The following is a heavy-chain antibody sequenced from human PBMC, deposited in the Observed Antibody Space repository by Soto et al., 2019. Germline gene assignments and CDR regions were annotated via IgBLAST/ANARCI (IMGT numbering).Heavy chain of an antibody. V-gene: IGHV2-5*02. CDR2: IYSDDHK. CDR3: AHLPKTYGDYVESYYFDY. CDR1: GFSLSTNEVG. J-gene: IGHJ4*02. D-gene: IGHD4-17*01. Sequence: QITLKESGPTLVKPTQTLTLTCTFSGFSLSTNEVGVGWIRQPPGKALEWLALIYSDDHKRYSPSLQSRLTIAKDTSKNQVVLTITNVDPVDTATYYCAHLPKTYGDYVESYYFDYWGQGTMVTVSS.